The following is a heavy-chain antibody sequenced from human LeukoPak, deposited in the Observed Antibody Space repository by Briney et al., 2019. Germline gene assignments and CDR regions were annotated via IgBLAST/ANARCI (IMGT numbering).Heavy chain of an antibody. Sequence: SVKVSCKASGGTFSSYAISWVRQAPGQGLEWMGGIIPTFGTANYAQKFQGRVTITADESTSTAYMELSSLRTEDTAVYYCARLIHGTNWFDPWGQGTLVTVSS. J-gene: IGHJ5*02. V-gene: IGHV1-69*01. CDR2: IIPTFGTA. CDR1: GGTFSSYA. D-gene: IGHD2-8*01. CDR3: ARLIHGTNWFDP.